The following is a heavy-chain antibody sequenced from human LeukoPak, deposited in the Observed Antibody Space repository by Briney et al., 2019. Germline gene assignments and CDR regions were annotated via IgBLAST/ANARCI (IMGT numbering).Heavy chain of an antibody. Sequence: GGSLRLSCAASGFTFSTYAMTWVRQAPGKGLEWVSGINSNGDEIYYADSVRGRFTISRDNSNNALYLQMDSLRAEDTAVYYCANWIGSSARDYWGQGTLVTVSS. CDR2: INSNGDEI. D-gene: IGHD6-6*01. CDR1: GFTFSTYA. V-gene: IGHV3-23*01. J-gene: IGHJ4*02. CDR3: ANWIGSSARDY.